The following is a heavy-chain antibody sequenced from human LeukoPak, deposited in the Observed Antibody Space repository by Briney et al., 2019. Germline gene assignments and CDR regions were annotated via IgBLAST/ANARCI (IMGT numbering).Heavy chain of an antibody. D-gene: IGHD4-17*01. CDR3: ARRFSTTDPFDY. CDR2: IYPGDSDA. J-gene: IGHJ4*02. Sequence: GESLKISCKGSGYIFTTYWIGWVRQMPEKGLEWMGIIYPGDSDASYSLSFQGQVTISADKSISTDYLQWSSLKASDTAMYYCARRFSTTDPFDYWGQGTLVTVSS. V-gene: IGHV5-51*01. CDR1: GYIFTTYW.